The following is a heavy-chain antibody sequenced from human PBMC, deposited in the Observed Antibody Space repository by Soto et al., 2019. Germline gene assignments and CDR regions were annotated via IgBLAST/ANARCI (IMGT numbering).Heavy chain of an antibody. D-gene: IGHD6-13*01. CDR3: AFSDLAAAGTFPHY. Sequence: QVQLQESGPGLVKPSETLSLTCTVSGGSISSYYWSWIRQPPGKGLEWIGYIYYSGSTNYNPSLKSRVTISVDTSKNQFSLKLSSVTAADTAVYYCAFSDLAAAGTFPHYWGQGTLVTVSS. CDR1: GGSISSYY. CDR2: IYYSGST. V-gene: IGHV4-59*08. J-gene: IGHJ4*02.